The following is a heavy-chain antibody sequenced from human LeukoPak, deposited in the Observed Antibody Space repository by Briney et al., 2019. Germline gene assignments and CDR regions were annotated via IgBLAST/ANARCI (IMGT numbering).Heavy chain of an antibody. V-gene: IGHV3-21*01. CDR2: ISSSSSYM. Sequence: NPGGSLRLSCAASGFTFSSYSMNWVRQAPGKGLEWVSSISSSSSYMYYADSVKGRFTISRDNAKNSLYLQMNSLRAEDTAVYYCAREAYCGGDCYHDYWGQGTLVTVSS. CDR1: GFTFSSYS. D-gene: IGHD2-21*02. CDR3: AREAYCGGDCYHDY. J-gene: IGHJ4*02.